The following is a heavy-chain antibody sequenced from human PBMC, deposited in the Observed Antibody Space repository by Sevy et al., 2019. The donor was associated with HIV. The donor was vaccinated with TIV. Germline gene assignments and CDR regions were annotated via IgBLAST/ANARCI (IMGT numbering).Heavy chain of an antibody. D-gene: IGHD1-1*01. CDR1: GFTFDDYP. CDR2: ITWDGDST. Sequence: GGSLRLSCAASGFTFDDYPMHWVRQAPGKRLEWVSVITWDGDSTFYADSVKGRFTISRDNSKNSLYLQMNSLRPEDTALYYCAKDMGFTGTFPLDYWGQGTLVTVSS. J-gene: IGHJ4*02. V-gene: IGHV3-43D*04. CDR3: AKDMGFTGTFPLDY.